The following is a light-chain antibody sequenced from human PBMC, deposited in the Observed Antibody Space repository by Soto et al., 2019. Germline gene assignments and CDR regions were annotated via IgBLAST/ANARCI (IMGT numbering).Light chain of an antibody. Sequence: QSALTQPPSASGSPGQSVTISCTGTSSDVGGYNYVSWYQQHPGKAPKFMIYEVSKRPSGVPDRFSGSKSGNTASLTVSGLQAEAEADYYCSSYAGSNFVVFGGGTKVTVL. CDR1: SSDVGGYNY. CDR2: EVS. CDR3: SSYAGSNFVV. V-gene: IGLV2-8*01. J-gene: IGLJ2*01.